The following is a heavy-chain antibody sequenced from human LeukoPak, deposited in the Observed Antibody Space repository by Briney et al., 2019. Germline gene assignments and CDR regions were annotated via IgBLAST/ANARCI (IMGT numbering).Heavy chain of an antibody. D-gene: IGHD3-10*01. V-gene: IGHV3-7*01. J-gene: IGHJ4*02. CDR3: ARGSIGLELLTPAFDY. CDR1: GFTFSSYW. Sequence: GGSLRLSCAASGFTFSSYWMSWVRQAPGKGLEWVANIKQDGSEKYYVDSVKGRFTISRDNAKNSLYLQMNSLRAEDTAVYYCARGSIGLELLTPAFDYWGQGTLVSVSS. CDR2: IKQDGSEK.